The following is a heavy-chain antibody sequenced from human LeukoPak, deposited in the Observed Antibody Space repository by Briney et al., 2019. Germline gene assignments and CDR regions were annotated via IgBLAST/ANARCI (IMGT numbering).Heavy chain of an antibody. J-gene: IGHJ3*01. V-gene: IGHV3-66*01. CDR1: GFTVSSNY. CDR2: FYPGGTT. Sequence: GESLRLSCAASGFTVSSNYMIWVRQPPGMGLEWVSVFYPGGTTYYADSVKGRFTISRDNSKNIVSLQMNSLRAEDTAVYYCARDALVPDGFDLWGQGTMVTVSS. D-gene: IGHD6-13*01. CDR3: ARDALVPDGFDL.